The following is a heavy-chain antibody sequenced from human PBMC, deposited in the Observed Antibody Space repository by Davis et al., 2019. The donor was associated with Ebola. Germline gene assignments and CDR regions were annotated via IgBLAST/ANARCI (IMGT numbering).Heavy chain of an antibody. V-gene: IGHV3-73*01. J-gene: IGHJ4*02. CDR3: TSTTGPFDY. CDR1: GFTFSGSA. CDR2: IRSKANSYAT. Sequence: GESLKISCGASGFTFSGSAMHWVRQASGKGLEWVGRIRSKANSYATAYAASVKGRFTISRDDSKNTAYLQMNSLKTEDTAVYYCTSTTGPFDYWGQGTLVTVSS. D-gene: IGHD1-14*01.